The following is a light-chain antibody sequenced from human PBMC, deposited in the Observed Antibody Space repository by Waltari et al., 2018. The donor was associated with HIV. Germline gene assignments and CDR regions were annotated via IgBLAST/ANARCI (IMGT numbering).Light chain of an antibody. CDR3: QQYYSTPRT. CDR1: QSISHNSDNRNY. J-gene: IGKJ1*01. CDR2: GGS. Sequence: DIVMTQSPDFLAASLGERATINCKSSQSISHNSDNRNYLAWYQQKRGQHPKLLIYGGSVRESGVPDRFSGSGSGTYFTLSINSLQAEDVAIYYCQQYYSTPRTFGQGTKVEIK. V-gene: IGKV4-1*01.